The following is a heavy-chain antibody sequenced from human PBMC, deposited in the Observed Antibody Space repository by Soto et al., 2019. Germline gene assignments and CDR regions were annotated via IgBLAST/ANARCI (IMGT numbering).Heavy chain of an antibody. CDR1: GFTFSSYA. D-gene: IGHD5-12*01. V-gene: IGHV3-30-3*01. CDR2: ISYDGSNK. CDR3: ARDPVATILPIDY. Sequence: LRLSCAASGFTFSSYAMHWVRQAPGKGLEWVAVISYDGSNKYYADSVKGRFTISRDNSKNTLYLQMNSLRAEDTAVYYCARDPVATILPIDYWGQGTPVTVSS. J-gene: IGHJ4*02.